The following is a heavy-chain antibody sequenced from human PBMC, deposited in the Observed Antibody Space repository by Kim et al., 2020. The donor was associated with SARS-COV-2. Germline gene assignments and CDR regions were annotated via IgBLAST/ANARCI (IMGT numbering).Heavy chain of an antibody. V-gene: IGHV3-7*01. Sequence: GGSLRLSCAASGFTFSSYWMSWVRQAPGKGLEWVANIKQDGSEKYYVDSVKGRFTISRDNAKNSLYLQMNSLRAEDTAVYYCARDPSRTNTVTTGDWGQGTLVTVSS. CDR3: ARDPSRTNTVTTGD. D-gene: IGHD4-17*01. CDR2: IKQDGSEK. J-gene: IGHJ4*02. CDR1: GFTFSSYW.